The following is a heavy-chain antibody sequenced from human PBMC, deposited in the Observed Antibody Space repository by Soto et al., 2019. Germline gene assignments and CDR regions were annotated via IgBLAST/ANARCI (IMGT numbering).Heavy chain of an antibody. CDR1: GFTFSSYA. D-gene: IGHD2-2*01. V-gene: IGHV3-23*01. J-gene: IGHJ4*02. Sequence: EVQLLESGGGLVQPGGSLRLSCAASGFTFSSYAMNWVRQAPGKGLEWVSAISGSGGRTFYADSVKGRSTISRDNYKNTLYLQMNSLTVEDTAVYFCAKDCRSTNCYAGFDYWGQGTLVTVSS. CDR3: AKDCRSTNCYAGFDY. CDR2: ISGSGGRT.